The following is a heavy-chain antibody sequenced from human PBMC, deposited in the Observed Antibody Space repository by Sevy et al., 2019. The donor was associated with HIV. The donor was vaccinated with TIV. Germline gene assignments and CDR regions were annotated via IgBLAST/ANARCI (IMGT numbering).Heavy chain of an antibody. CDR2: IKHDGSVT. V-gene: IGHV3-7*01. Sequence: GGSLRLSCTASGFTFSNYWLNWVRHPPGKGLEWVANIKHDGSVTYYADSVKGRFAHSRDDIKSSLSLQMNGLRAEDTAVYYCAGGGPLVDGTLIPWGLDVWGQGTTVTVSS. D-gene: IGHD1-7*01. CDR3: AGGGPLVDGTLIPWGLDV. J-gene: IGHJ6*02. CDR1: GFTFSNYW.